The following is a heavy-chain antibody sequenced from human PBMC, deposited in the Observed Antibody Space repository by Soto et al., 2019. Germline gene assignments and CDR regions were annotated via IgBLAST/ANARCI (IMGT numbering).Heavy chain of an antibody. V-gene: IGHV4-4*02. J-gene: IGHJ1*01. CDR3: ARGGTSRSLKYFQY. CDR2: IYHSGTT. Sequence: PSETLSHSYAVAGGYSGNSNGWRWVRKPPGKGLEWIGEIYHSGTTNYNPSLKSRVTISADKSKNQFSLRLNSVTAADTAVYFCARGGTSRSLKYFQYWGQGTLVTVSS. D-gene: IGHD5-12*01. CDR1: GGYSGNSNG.